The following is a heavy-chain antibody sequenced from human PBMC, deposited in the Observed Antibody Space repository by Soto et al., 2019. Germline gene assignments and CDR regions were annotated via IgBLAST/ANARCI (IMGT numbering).Heavy chain of an antibody. Sequence: GGSLRLSCTASGFTFGDYAMSWFRQAPGKGLEWVGFIRSKAYGGTTEYAASVKGRFTISRDESKSIAYLQMNSLKTEDTAVYYCTRDSGVLRYFDWLPEAIYWGQGTLVTVSS. V-gene: IGHV3-49*03. D-gene: IGHD3-9*01. J-gene: IGHJ4*02. CDR3: TRDSGVLRYFDWLPEAIY. CDR2: IRSKAYGGTT. CDR1: GFTFGDYA.